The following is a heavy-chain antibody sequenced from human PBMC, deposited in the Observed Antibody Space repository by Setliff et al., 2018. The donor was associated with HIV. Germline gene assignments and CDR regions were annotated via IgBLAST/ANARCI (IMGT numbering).Heavy chain of an antibody. CDR2: INVDGSSI. CDR3: ARGSCRSASCAIDC. V-gene: IGHV3-74*01. D-gene: IGHD2-2*01. CDR1: GFTFSSYW. Sequence: PGGSLRLSCAASGFTFSSYWMHWVRQVPGKGLVWVSRINVDGSSISYADSVKGRFTISRDNAKNTLFLQMNSLGVEDTALYYCARGSCRSASCAIDCWGQGTLVTVSS. J-gene: IGHJ4*02.